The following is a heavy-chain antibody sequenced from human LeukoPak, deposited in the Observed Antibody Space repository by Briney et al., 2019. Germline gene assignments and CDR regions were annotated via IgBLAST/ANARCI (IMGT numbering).Heavy chain of an antibody. Sequence: GGSLRLSCAASGFTVSSNYMSWARQAPGKGLEWVSVIYSGGSTYYADSVKGRFTISRDNSKNTLYLQMNSLRAEDTAVYYCARERPNYYDSSPYYFDYWGQGTLVTVSS. J-gene: IGHJ4*02. D-gene: IGHD3-22*01. CDR2: IYSGGST. CDR1: GFTVSSNY. CDR3: ARERPNYYDSSPYYFDY. V-gene: IGHV3-53*01.